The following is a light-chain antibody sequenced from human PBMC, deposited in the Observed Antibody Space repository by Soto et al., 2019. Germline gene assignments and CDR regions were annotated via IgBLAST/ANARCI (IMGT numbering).Light chain of an antibody. CDR3: SSYTTSSNIL. Sequence: QSVLTQPASVSGSPGQSITISCPGTSSDVGGYNFVSWYQQHPGKAPKLMIYEVTKRPSGVSNRFAGSKSGNTASLTISGLQAEDEADYYCSSYTTSSNILFGGGTQLTVL. CDR2: EVT. V-gene: IGLV2-14*01. CDR1: SSDVGGYNF. J-gene: IGLJ7*01.